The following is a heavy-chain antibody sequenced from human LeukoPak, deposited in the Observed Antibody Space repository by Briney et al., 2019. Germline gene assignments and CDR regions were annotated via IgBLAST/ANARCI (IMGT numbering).Heavy chain of an antibody. J-gene: IGHJ4*02. D-gene: IGHD6-6*01. Sequence: PGGSLRLSCAASGFTVSSNYMSWVRQAPGKGLEWVSVIYSGGSTYYADSVKGRFTISRDNARNSLYLQMNSLRAEDTAIYYCARVDAALDYWGQGTLVTVSS. CDR1: GFTVSSNY. V-gene: IGHV3-53*01. CDR2: IYSGGST. CDR3: ARVDAALDY.